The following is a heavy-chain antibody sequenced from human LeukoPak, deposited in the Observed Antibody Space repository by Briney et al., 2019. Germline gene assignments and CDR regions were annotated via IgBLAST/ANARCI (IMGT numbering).Heavy chain of an antibody. CDR1: GITLSNY. CDR3: SAKVMATGVYYYYGMDV. CDR2: IYSGGST. V-gene: IGHV3-53*04. Sequence: GGSLRLSCAVSGITLSNYMSWVRQAPGKGLEWVSVIYSGGSTYYADSVKGRFTISRHNSKNTLYLQMNSLRAEDTAVYYCSAKVMATGVYYYYGMDVWGQGTTVTVSS. J-gene: IGHJ6*02. D-gene: IGHD3-16*01.